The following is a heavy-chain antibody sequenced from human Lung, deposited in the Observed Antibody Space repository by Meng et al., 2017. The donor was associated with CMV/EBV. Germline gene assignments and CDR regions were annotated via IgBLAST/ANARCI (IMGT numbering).Heavy chain of an antibody. D-gene: IGHD6-13*01. CDR2: INPNPGGP. Sequence: ASVKVSCKASGYTFVPYYMHWVRQAPGQGLDWVGRINPNPGGPNYAQKFQGRVTMTRDTSINTEYMELSRLTSDDTAIYYCAREGPPNLIPAADSWGQGTLVTVSS. CDR1: GYTFVPYY. V-gene: IGHV1-2*06. J-gene: IGHJ5*02. CDR3: AREGPPNLIPAADS.